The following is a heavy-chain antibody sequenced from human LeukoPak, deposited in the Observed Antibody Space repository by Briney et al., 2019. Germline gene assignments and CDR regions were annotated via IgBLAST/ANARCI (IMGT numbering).Heavy chain of an antibody. V-gene: IGHV3-66*01. Sequence: GGSLRLSCAASGFTVSSNYMSWVRQAPGKGLEWVSVIYSGGSTYYADSVKGRFTISRDNSKNTLYLQMNSLRAEDTAVYYCARDAYGSGGDFDYWGQGTLVTVSS. CDR2: IYSGGST. J-gene: IGHJ4*02. D-gene: IGHD3-10*01. CDR3: ARDAYGSGGDFDY. CDR1: GFTVSSNY.